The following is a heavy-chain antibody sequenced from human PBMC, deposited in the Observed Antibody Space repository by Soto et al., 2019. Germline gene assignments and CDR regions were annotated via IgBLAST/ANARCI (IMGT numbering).Heavy chain of an antibody. CDR3: AGIGCRGVQSTTCYYFYGTDV. V-gene: IGHV1-3*01. CDR2: INADNGNT. CDR1: GYTFTNYA. D-gene: IGHD2-2*01. J-gene: IGHJ6*02. Sequence: ASVKVSCKASGYTFTNYAMHWVRQAPGQRLEWMGWINADNGNTKYSQRFQGRVTITRDTSASTAYMELSSLRSEDTAVYYCAGIGCRGVQSTTCYYFYGTDVWGQGTTVTVSS.